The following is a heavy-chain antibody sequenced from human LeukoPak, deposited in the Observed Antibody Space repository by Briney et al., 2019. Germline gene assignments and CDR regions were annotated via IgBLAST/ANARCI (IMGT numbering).Heavy chain of an antibody. CDR3: TRTYYYYGMDV. CDR2: IRCKAYSGTT. CDR1: GFTFGDYA. Sequence: PGRSLRLSCTGSGFTFGDYAMSWVRQAPGKGLEWVGFIRCKAYSGTTEYAATVKGRFTISRDDSKSLAYLQMNSLKTEDTAVYYCTRTYYYYGMDVWGKGTTVTVSS. V-gene: IGHV3-49*04. J-gene: IGHJ6*04.